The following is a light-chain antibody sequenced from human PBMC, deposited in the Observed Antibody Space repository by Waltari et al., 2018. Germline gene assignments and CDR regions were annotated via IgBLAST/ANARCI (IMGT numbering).Light chain of an antibody. CDR2: KAS. Sequence: DIQMTQSPSTLSASVGDRVIITCRASQSIGGWLAWYQQKPEKAPKLLIYKASSLHSGVPSRFSGSGSGTEFTLTISSLQPDGFATYYCQQYNSDSLYSFGQGTKLEIK. J-gene: IGKJ2*01. CDR3: QQYNSDSLYS. V-gene: IGKV1-5*03. CDR1: QSIGGW.